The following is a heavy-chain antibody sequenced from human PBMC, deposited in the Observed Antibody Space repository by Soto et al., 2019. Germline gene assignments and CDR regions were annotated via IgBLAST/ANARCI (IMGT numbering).Heavy chain of an antibody. CDR2: ISASGKST. Sequence: PGGSLRLSCAASGFTFSNFALNWVRQAPGKGLEWVSTISASGKSTYYADSVRGRFTISRDSSGNMLFLQMNGLGADDAAVYYCAKDVAATLWGQGALVTVSS. CDR3: AKDVAATL. V-gene: IGHV3-23*01. J-gene: IGHJ4*02. CDR1: GFTFSNFA. D-gene: IGHD6-13*01.